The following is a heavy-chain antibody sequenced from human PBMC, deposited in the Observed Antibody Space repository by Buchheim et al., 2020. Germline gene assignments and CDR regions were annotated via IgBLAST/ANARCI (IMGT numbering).Heavy chain of an antibody. CDR2: ITSGGAT. V-gene: IGHV3-23*01. Sequence: EVQLLESGGDLVQPWGSLRLSCAASGFTFPSYTMSWVRQAPGKGLEWVSSITSGGATYYADSVRGRFTISRDNSMSTMYLQMDSPGAEDTALYYCVQSRLPTNGLLDYWGQGTL. CDR1: GFTFPSYT. CDR3: VQSRLPTNGLLDY. J-gene: IGHJ4*02. D-gene: IGHD5-24*01.